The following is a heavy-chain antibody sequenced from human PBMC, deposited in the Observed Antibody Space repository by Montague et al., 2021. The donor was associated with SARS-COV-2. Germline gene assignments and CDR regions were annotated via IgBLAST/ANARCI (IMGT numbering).Heavy chain of an antibody. D-gene: IGHD5-18*01. J-gene: IGHJ2*01. CDR3: ARDPGYTNFTRWYFDL. CDR1: GGSINTGGYY. Sequence: TLSLTCSVSGGSINTGGYYWNWIRQSAGKGLEWIGRIYSSGSTNSRPSLKSRVTISLDTSKNQFSLWLSSVTAADTAVYYCARDPGYTNFTRWYFDLWGPGTLVTVSS. V-gene: IGHV4-61*02. CDR2: IYSSGST.